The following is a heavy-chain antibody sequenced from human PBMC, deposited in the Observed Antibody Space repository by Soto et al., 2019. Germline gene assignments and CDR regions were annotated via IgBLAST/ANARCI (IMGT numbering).Heavy chain of an antibody. J-gene: IGHJ6*02. CDR2: ISYDGSNK. V-gene: IGHV3-30*18. CDR1: GFTFDNYA. Sequence: LRLSCAASGFTFDNYAMHWVRQAPGKGLEWVAVISYDGSNKYYADSVKGRFTISRDNSKNTLFLQMNSLRAEDTAVYYCAKARAIFGVVIQADFYYDMNVWGQGATVTVSS. D-gene: IGHD3-3*01. CDR3: AKARAIFGVVIQADFYYDMNV.